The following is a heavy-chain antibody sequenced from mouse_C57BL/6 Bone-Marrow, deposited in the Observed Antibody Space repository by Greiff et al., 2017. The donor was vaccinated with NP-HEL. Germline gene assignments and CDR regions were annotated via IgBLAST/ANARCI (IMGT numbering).Heavy chain of an antibody. J-gene: IGHJ1*03. CDR2: IYPGSGST. CDR1: GYTFTSYW. Sequence: QVQLQQPGAELVKPGASVKMSCKASGYTFTSYWITWVKQRPGQGLEWIGDIYPGSGSTNYNEKFKGKATLTADKSSSTAYMELRSLTSEDSAVYFCARTYYYGSSHWYFDVWGTGTTVTVSS. D-gene: IGHD1-1*01. V-gene: IGHV1-55*01. CDR3: ARTYYYGSSHWYFDV.